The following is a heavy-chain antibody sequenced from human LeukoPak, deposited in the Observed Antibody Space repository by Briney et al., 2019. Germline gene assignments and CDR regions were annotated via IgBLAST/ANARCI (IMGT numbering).Heavy chain of an antibody. V-gene: IGHV3-30-3*01. J-gene: IGHJ3*02. Sequence: PGRSLRLSCAASGFTFSSYAMHWVRQAPGKGLEWVAVISYDGSNKYYADSLRGRPTISRDNAKNSLYLQMNSLRDEDAAVYYCARSRPGPAFDAFDIWGQGTMVTVSS. CDR3: ARSRPGPAFDAFDI. CDR2: ISYDGSNK. D-gene: IGHD1-14*01. CDR1: GFTFSSYA.